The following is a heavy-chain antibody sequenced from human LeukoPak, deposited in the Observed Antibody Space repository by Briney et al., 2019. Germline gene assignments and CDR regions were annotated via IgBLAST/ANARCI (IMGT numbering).Heavy chain of an antibody. Sequence: GSLRLSCAASGFTFSTYSMNWVRQAPGKGPEWVSSISSSSSYIYYADSVKGRFTISRDNAKNSLYLQMNSLRAEDTAVYYCARLGAVAGFNFDYWGQGTLVTVSS. J-gene: IGHJ4*02. V-gene: IGHV3-21*01. CDR3: ARLGAVAGFNFDY. D-gene: IGHD6-19*01. CDR2: ISSSSSYI. CDR1: GFTFSTYS.